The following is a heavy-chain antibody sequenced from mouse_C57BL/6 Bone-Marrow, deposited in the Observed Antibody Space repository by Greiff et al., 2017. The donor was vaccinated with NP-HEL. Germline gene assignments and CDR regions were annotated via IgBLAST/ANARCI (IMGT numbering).Heavy chain of an antibody. D-gene: IGHD1-1*01. CDR1: GYTFTDYY. V-gene: IGHV1-76*01. CDR2: IYPGSGNT. Sequence: QVQLQQSGAELVRPGASVKLSCKASGYTFTDYYINWVKQRPGQGLEWIARIYPGSGNTYYNEKFKGKAKLTAEKSSSTAYMQLSSLTSESSAVYFCARGGIYYYGSSPTFYAMDYWGQGTSVTVSS. J-gene: IGHJ4*01. CDR3: ARGGIYYYGSSPTFYAMDY.